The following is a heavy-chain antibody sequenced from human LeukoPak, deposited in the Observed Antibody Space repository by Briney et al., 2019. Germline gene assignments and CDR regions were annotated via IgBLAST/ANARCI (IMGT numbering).Heavy chain of an antibody. V-gene: IGHV3-30*04. Sequence: SGGSLRLSCAASGFTFSSYAMHWVRQAPGKGLEWVAVISYDGSNKYYADSVKGRFTISRDNSKNTLYLQMNSLRAEDTAVYYCARKTSGYGDYSLYYYYYMDVWGKGTTVTVSS. J-gene: IGHJ6*03. D-gene: IGHD4-17*01. CDR1: GFTFSSYA. CDR3: ARKTSGYGDYSLYYYYYMDV. CDR2: ISYDGSNK.